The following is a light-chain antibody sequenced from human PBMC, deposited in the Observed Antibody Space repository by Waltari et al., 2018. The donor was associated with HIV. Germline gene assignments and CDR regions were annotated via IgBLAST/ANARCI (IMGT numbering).Light chain of an antibody. J-gene: IGLJ3*02. CDR2: DVS. CDR3: SAYTSSSTFWV. V-gene: IGLV2-14*03. CDR1: SSDVGGYNY. Sequence: QSALTQPASVSGSPGQSITISCTGTSSDVGGYNYVSWYQQHPGKAPKLMIYDVSNRHAGVSNRFSGSKSSNTASLTISGLQAEDEADEYCSAYTSSSTFWVVGGGTKLTVL.